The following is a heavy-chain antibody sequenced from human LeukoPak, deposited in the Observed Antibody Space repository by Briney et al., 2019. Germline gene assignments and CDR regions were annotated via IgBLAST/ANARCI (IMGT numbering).Heavy chain of an antibody. CDR2: ISHSGSP. J-gene: IGHJ4*02. Sequence: SETLSLTCTVSGYSISSGYYWGRIRQPPGKGLEWIGTISHSGSPYYNPSLKSRVTISVDTSKNQFSLKLSSVTAADTAVYYCARAPIAVAVNFDYWGQGTLVTVSS. CDR3: ARAPIAVAVNFDY. D-gene: IGHD6-19*01. CDR1: GYSISSGYY. V-gene: IGHV4-38-2*02.